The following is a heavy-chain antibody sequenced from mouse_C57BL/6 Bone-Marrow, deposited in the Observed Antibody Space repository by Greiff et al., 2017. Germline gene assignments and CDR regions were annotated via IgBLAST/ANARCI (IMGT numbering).Heavy chain of an antibody. Sequence: EVQLQQSGPGLVKPSQSLSLTCSVTGYSITSGYYWNWIRQFPGNKLEWMGYISYDGSNNYNPSLKNRISITRDTSKNQFFLKLNSVTTEDTATYYCARDMVYGSSYGFAYWGQGTLVTVSA. CDR1: GYSITSGYY. CDR3: ARDMVYGSSYGFAY. V-gene: IGHV3-6*01. CDR2: ISYDGSN. D-gene: IGHD1-1*01. J-gene: IGHJ3*01.